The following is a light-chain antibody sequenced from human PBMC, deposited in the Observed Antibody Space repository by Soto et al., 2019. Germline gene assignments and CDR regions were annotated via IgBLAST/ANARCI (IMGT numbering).Light chain of an antibody. V-gene: IGKV1-27*01. CDR3: QKYNSAPNT. CDR2: AAS. CDR1: RDISSS. J-gene: IGKJ2*01. Sequence: DVQMTQSPSSLSASVGDRVTITCRASRDISSSLAWYQQKPGKVPKLLVYAASTLHAGVQSRFSGSGSATFFTLTINSLQPEDVATYDCQKYNSAPNTFGRGTRLEIK.